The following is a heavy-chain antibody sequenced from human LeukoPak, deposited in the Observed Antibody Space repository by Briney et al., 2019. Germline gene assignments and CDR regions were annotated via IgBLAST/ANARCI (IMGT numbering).Heavy chain of an antibody. CDR3: AKVRGAYSSGSYFDS. D-gene: IGHD6-19*01. V-gene: IGHV3-9*01. CDR1: GFTFYAYA. CDR2: ISWNGGFM. Sequence: PGRSLRLSCAASGFTFYAYAIHWVRHPPGKGLEWLSIISWNGGFMDYADSVKGRFTISRDNVKNSLYLDMNSLRPEDTAFYYCAKVRGAYSSGSYFDSWGQGTLVTVSS. J-gene: IGHJ4*02.